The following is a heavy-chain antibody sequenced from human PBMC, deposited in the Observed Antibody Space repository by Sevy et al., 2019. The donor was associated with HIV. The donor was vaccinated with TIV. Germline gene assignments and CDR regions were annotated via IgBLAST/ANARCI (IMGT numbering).Heavy chain of an antibody. CDR3: ARGECSSSSYYYYYGMDV. CDR1: GYTFTSYV. CDR2: INTNTGNP. V-gene: IGHV7-4-1*02. Sequence: ASVKVSCKASGYTFTSYVMNWVRQAPGQGLEWMGWINTNTGNPTYAQGFTGRFVFSLDTSVSTAYLQISSLKAEDTAVYYCARGECSSSSYYYYYGMDVWGQGATVTVSS. J-gene: IGHJ6*02. D-gene: IGHD2-2*01.